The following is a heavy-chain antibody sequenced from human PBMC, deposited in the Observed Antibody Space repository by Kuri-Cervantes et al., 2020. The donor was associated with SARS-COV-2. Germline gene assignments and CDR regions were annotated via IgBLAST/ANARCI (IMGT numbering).Heavy chain of an antibody. Sequence: SETLSLTCAVSGDTFSSSTWRSWVRQPPGKGLQWIGEIYHSGSTNYNPSLTSRVTISIDKSKNQFSLKLTSVTAADTAVYFCARDWHGMISFGGAIDPNRYYDYGMDVWGQGTTVTVSS. J-gene: IGHJ6*02. V-gene: IGHV4-4*02. CDR1: GDTFSSSTW. CDR3: ARDWHGMISFGGAIDPNRYYDYGMDV. CDR2: IYHSGST. D-gene: IGHD3-16*02.